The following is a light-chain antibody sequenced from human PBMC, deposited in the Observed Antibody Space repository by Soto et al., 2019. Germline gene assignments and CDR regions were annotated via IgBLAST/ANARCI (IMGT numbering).Light chain of an antibody. CDR1: SVDVGAYDF. CDR3: SSFTTSHTYV. CDR2: VVS. J-gene: IGLJ1*01. Sequence: QSVLTQPHTVSGSPGQSVTISCTGTSVDVGAYDFVSWYQQHPGKAPKLLIYVVSGRPSGFPHRSSGSKSGNAASLTISGLQAEDEADYYCSSFTTSHTYVFGTGTKVTVL. V-gene: IGLV2-11*01.